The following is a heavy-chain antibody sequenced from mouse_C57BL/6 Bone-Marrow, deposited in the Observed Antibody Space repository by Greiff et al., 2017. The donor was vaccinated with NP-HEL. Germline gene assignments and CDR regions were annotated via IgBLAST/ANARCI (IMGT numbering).Heavy chain of an antibody. Sequence: QVQLKQSGAELVRPGASVKMSCKASGYTFTSYHMHWVKQTPRQGLEWIGAIYPGNGDTSYNQKFKGKATLTVDKSSSTAYMQLSSLTSEDSAVYFCARLLMDYWGQGTSVTVSS. CDR1: GYTFTSYH. CDR2: IYPGNGDT. CDR3: ARLLMDY. J-gene: IGHJ4*01. V-gene: IGHV1-12*01.